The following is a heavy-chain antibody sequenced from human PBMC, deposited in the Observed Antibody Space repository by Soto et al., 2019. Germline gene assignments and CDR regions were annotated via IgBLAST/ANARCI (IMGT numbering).Heavy chain of an antibody. CDR3: ARNYYDSSAMGDYFDY. D-gene: IGHD3-22*01. CDR1: GGTFSSYA. CDR2: IIPIFGTA. J-gene: IGHJ4*02. Sequence: SVKVSCKASGGTFSSYAISWVRQAPGQGLEWMGGIIPIFGTASYAQKFQGRVTMTRDTSTSTVYMELSSLRSEDTAVYYCARNYYDSSAMGDYFDYWGQGTLVTVSS. V-gene: IGHV1-69*05.